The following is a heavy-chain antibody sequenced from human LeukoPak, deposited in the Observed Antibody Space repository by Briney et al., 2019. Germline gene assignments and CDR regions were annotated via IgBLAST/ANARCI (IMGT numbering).Heavy chain of an antibody. Sequence: KVSCKASGYTFTSYWIGWVRQMPGKGLEWMGIIYPGDSDTRYSPSFRGQVTISADKSISTAYLQWSSLKASDTAMYYCARHEGSSQAFSDYWGQGTLVTVSS. CDR3: ARHEGSSQAFSDY. J-gene: IGHJ4*02. CDR1: GYTFTSYW. V-gene: IGHV5-51*01. D-gene: IGHD6-13*01. CDR2: IYPGDSDT.